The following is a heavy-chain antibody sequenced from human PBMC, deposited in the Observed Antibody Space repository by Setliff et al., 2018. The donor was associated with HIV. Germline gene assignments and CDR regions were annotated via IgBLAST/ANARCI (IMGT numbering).Heavy chain of an antibody. CDR3: ARDSGGYNYGFAVGSFDY. Sequence: SETLSLTCPVSSDSIRFYYWTWIRQPPGKGLEWIGNIYYTGSTNYNPSLKSRITISIDTSKSQFSLKLTSVAAADTAVYYCARDSGGYNYGFAVGSFDYWGQGALVTVSS. J-gene: IGHJ4*02. D-gene: IGHD5-18*01. V-gene: IGHV4-59*01. CDR1: SDSIRFYY. CDR2: IYYTGST.